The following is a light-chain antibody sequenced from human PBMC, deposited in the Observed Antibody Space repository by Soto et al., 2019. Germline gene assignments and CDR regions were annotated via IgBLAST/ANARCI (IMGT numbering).Light chain of an antibody. V-gene: IGKV3D-15*01. Sequence: ETVMTQSPATLSVSPGDRATLSCSASQSVSYNLAWYQQKPCRAPRLLIYDASTRATGIPARFSGSASGTEFTLTISSLLSEDFAVYYCQQYNNWPLTFGGGTKVEMK. CDR2: DAS. J-gene: IGKJ4*01. CDR3: QQYNNWPLT. CDR1: QSVSYN.